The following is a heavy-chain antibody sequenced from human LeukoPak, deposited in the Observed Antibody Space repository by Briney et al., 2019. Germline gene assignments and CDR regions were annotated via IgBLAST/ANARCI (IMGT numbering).Heavy chain of an antibody. D-gene: IGHD4-11*01. CDR2: IYSGCST. V-gene: IGHV3-66*01. J-gene: IGHJ3*02. CDR1: GFTVSSNY. Sequence: PGGSLRLSCAASGFTVSSNYMTWVRQAPGKGLEWVSLIYSGCSTSYADPVRGRFNISRDNSKNPLYLQMNSLRAEDTAVYYGARIETVADAFDIWGQGTLVTVSS. CDR3: ARIETVADAFDI.